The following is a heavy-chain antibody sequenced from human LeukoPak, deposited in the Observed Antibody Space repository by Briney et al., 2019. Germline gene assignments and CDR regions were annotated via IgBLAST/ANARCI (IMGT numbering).Heavy chain of an antibody. V-gene: IGHV3-7*01. Sequence: PGGSLRLSCTASGFTFSSYAMSWVRQAPGKGLEWVANIKQDGSEKYYVDSVKGRFTISRDNAKNSLYLQMNSLRAEDTAVYYCGGYYYYYYMDVWGKGTTVTVSS. CDR3: GGYYYYYYMDV. CDR2: IKQDGSEK. J-gene: IGHJ6*03. CDR1: GFTFSSYA.